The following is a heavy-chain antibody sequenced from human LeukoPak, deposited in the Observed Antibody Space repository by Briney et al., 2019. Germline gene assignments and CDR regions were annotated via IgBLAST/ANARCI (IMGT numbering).Heavy chain of an antibody. V-gene: IGHV3-7*04. CDR1: GSSFSSFW. J-gene: IGHJ4*02. D-gene: IGHD1-26*01. CDR3: ARGGGWDIDY. Sequence: GGSLRLSCATSGSSFSSFWMSWVRQAPGKGLKWVGTIKEDGTLKLYVDSVKGRFTISRDKAGNSLYLQMNNLRAEDTAVYYCARGGGWDIDYWGQGTLVTVSS. CDR2: IKEDGTLK.